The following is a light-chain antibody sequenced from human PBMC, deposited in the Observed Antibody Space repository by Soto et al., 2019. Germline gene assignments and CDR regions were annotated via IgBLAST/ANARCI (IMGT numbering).Light chain of an antibody. V-gene: IGKV3D-20*02. CDR3: QQRSNWPPS. Sequence: IVLTQTPGTLSLSPWERATLPCRASQSVRNNYLAWYKQKPGQAPRLLIYGASSRATGIPDRFSGSGSGTDFTLTISSLEPEDFAVYYCQQRSNWPPSFGQGTRLEIK. CDR2: GAS. CDR1: QSVRNNY. J-gene: IGKJ5*01.